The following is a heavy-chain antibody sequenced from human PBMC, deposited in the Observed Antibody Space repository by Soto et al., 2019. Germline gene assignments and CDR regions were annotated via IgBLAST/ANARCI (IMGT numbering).Heavy chain of an antibody. CDR3: TRGEDHSGRPLMDV. CDR2: IRSKGYVGTI. CDR1: GFSFGDYD. V-gene: IGHV3-49*04. Sequence: PGGSLRLSCTASGFSFGDYDMSWVRQAPGKGLEWVGVIRSKGYVGTIEYAASVKGRFSISRDDSMSIAYLEMSSLKTEDTAVYYCTRGEDHSGRPLMDVWGQGTTVTVSS. J-gene: IGHJ6*02. D-gene: IGHD6-6*01.